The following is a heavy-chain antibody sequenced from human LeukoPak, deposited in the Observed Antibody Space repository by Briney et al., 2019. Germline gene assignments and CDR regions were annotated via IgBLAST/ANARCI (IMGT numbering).Heavy chain of an antibody. J-gene: IGHJ4*02. V-gene: IGHV3-23*03. CDR1: GFGFGAYA. CDR3: AKGKGGTSFNCRFVY. CDR2: IHNDAATT. D-gene: IGHD2/OR15-2a*01. Sequence: GGSLRLSCAASGFGFGAYAMIWVRQAPGKGLEWVSLIHNDAATTYYADSVRGRFTVSRDNSKNTLYLEMNSLRAEDTAVYYCAKGKGGTSFNCRFVYWGQGTPVSVSS.